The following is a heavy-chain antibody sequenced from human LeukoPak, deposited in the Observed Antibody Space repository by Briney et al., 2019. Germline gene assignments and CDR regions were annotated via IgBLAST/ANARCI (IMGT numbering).Heavy chain of an antibody. D-gene: IGHD6-13*01. Sequence: ASVKVSCKASGGTFSSYAISWVRQAPGQGLEWMGGIIPIFGTANYAQKFQGGVTITADESTSTAYMELSSLRSEDTAVYYCARAGYSSSQYYYYGMDVWGQGTTVTVSS. V-gene: IGHV1-69*13. J-gene: IGHJ6*02. CDR2: IIPIFGTA. CDR1: GGTFSSYA. CDR3: ARAGYSSSQYYYYGMDV.